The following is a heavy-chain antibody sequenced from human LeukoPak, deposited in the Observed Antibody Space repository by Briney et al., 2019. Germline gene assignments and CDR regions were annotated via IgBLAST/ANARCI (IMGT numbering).Heavy chain of an antibody. Sequence: SETLSLTCAVYGESFSGYYWSWIRQPPGKGLEWIGEINHSGSTNYNPSLKSRVTISVDTSKNQFSLKLSSVTAADTAVYYCARQVITMVRGVISASWFDPWGQGTLVTVSS. CDR2: INHSGST. CDR3: ARQVITMVRGVISASWFDP. D-gene: IGHD3-10*01. CDR1: GESFSGYY. V-gene: IGHV4-34*01. J-gene: IGHJ5*02.